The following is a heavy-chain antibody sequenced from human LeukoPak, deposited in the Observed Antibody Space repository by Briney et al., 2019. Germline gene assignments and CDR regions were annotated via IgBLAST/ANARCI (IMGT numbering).Heavy chain of an antibody. CDR2: ISSSSSTI. CDR3: ARDSLYNWNDGDY. V-gene: IGHV3-48*01. D-gene: IGHD1-20*01. J-gene: IGHJ4*02. Sequence: GGSLRLSCAASGFTFSSYSMNWVRQAPGKGLEWVSYISSSSSTIYYADSVKGRFTISRDNAKNSLYLLMNSLRAEDTAVYYCARDSLYNWNDGDYWGQGTLVTVSS. CDR1: GFTFSSYS.